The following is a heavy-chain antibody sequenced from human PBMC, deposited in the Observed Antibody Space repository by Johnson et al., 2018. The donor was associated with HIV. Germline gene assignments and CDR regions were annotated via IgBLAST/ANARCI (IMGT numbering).Heavy chain of an antibody. J-gene: IGHJ3*02. Sequence: QVQLVESGGNLVQPGRSLRLSCAASGFTFDDYAMHWVRQAPGKGLEWVAFIRYDGSNKYYADSVKGRFTISRDNAKNSLSLQMNSLRVEDTAVYYCARRSGYAFDIWGQGTMVTVSS. CDR2: IRYDGSNK. CDR1: GFTFDDYA. CDR3: ARRSGYAFDI. V-gene: IGHV3-33*08. D-gene: IGHD1-1*01.